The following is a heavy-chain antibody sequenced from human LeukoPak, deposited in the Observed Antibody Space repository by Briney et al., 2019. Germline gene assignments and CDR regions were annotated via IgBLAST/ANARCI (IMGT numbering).Heavy chain of an antibody. V-gene: IGHV3-74*03. CDR3: ARGGGIYGLWDY. CDR1: GFTFSSYW. J-gene: IGHJ4*02. Sequence: GGSLRLSCAASGFTFSSYWMHWVRRAPGKGLVWVSRIYSDGSSYTADSVKGRFTISRDNAKDTLYLQMNSLRVEDTAVYYCARGGGIYGLWDYWGQGTLVTVSS. CDR2: IYSDGSSY. D-gene: IGHD1-26*01.